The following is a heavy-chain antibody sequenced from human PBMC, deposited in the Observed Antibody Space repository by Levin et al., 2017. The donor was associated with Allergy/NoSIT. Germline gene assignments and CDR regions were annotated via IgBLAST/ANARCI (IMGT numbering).Heavy chain of an antibody. CDR3: ARDIRVFDLATIGI. D-gene: IGHD5-24*01. CDR2: INWDGDVI. J-gene: IGHJ4*02. CDR1: RYTVENYA. Sequence: PGGSLRLSCVASRYTVENYAMHWVRQPPGKGLEWVATINWDGDVIGYADSVKGRFTISRDDAKNSLYLQMNTLRPDDTALYYCARDIRVFDLATIGIWGQGTLVTVSS. V-gene: IGHV3-9*01.